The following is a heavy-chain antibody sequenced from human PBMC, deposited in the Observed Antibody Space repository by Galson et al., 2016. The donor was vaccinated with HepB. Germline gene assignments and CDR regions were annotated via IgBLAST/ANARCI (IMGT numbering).Heavy chain of an antibody. CDR2: IYSSGST. D-gene: IGHD6-13*01. J-gene: IGHJ4*02. Sequence: ETLSLTCTVSGGSISGNYWNWIRQPPGKGLEWIAYIYSSGSTNYNPSLKSRLTISLHTSKNQFSLMLTSVTAADTAVYYCARVGVAAAYDYWGQGTLVTVSS. CDR1: GGSISGNY. CDR3: ARVGVAAAYDY. V-gene: IGHV4-59*01.